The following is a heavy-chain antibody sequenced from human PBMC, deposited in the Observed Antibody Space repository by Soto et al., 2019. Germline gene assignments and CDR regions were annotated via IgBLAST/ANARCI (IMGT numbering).Heavy chain of an antibody. CDR3: AKEVYIVATIVIDY. J-gene: IGHJ4*02. Sequence: QPGGSLRLSCAASGFTFSSYGMHWVRQAPGKGLEWVAVISYDGSDKYYADSVKGRFTISRDNSKNTLYLQMNSLRAEDTAVYYCAKEVYIVATIVIDYWGQGTLVTVSS. CDR1: GFTFSSYG. D-gene: IGHD5-12*01. CDR2: ISYDGSDK. V-gene: IGHV3-30*18.